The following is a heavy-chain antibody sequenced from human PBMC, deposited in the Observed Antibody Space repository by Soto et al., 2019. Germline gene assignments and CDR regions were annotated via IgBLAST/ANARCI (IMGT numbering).Heavy chain of an antibody. CDR3: VKVDWYSVDC. D-gene: IGHD2-21*02. CDR1: GFTFQNSV. CDR2: IRAKGDAT. V-gene: IGHV3-64D*06. J-gene: IGHJ4*02. Sequence: GGSLRLSCSASGFTFQNSVINWVRQAPGKGLEYVSAIRAKGDATYADSVKGRFSISRDNSKNSLFLHMTNVTFEDTATYFCVKVDWYSVDCWGQGALVTVSS.